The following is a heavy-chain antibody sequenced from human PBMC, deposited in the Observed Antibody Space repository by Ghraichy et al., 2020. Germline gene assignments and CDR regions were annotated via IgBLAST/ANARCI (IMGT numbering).Heavy chain of an antibody. CDR2: ITPIFGTA. D-gene: IGHD3-10*01. CDR1: GGSFSSYA. CDR3: ARSGSYYYYCMDV. V-gene: IGHV1-69*13. Sequence: SVKVSCKASGGSFSSYAISWVRLAPGQGPEWMGGITPIFGTANHAQKFQGRVTITADQSTRTAYMELSSLRSEDTAVYYCARSGSYYYYCMDVWGKGTTATVTS. J-gene: IGHJ6*03.